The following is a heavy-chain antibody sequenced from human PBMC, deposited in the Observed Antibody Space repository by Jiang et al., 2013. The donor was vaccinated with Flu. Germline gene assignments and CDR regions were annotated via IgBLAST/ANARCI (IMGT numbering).Heavy chain of an antibody. CDR1: GFSLTSNGLA. Sequence: TLTCTFSGFSLTSNGLAVGWIRQPPGKALEWLAVIYGDDRKSFSPSLNRRLTITKDTSKNQVVLTMTNMDPSDTGTYYCAHRRSEAARCWFDPWGQGTRVIVSS. D-gene: IGHD6-6*01. J-gene: IGHJ5*02. CDR2: IYGDDRK. V-gene: IGHV2-5*02. CDR3: AHRRSEAARCWFDP.